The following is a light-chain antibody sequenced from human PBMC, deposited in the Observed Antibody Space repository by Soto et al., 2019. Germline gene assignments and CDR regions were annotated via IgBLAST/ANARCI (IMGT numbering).Light chain of an antibody. V-gene: IGLV1-51*01. J-gene: IGLJ1*01. CDR2: DNN. CDR3: GTWDSSLRGV. CDR1: SSNIGNNY. Sequence: QSVLTQPPSVSAAPGQKVTISCSGSSSNIGNNYVSWYQQLPGTAPKLLIYDNNKRPSGIPDRFSGSKSGTSATLGITGLQTGDEADYYCGTWDSSLRGVFGTGPKLTVL.